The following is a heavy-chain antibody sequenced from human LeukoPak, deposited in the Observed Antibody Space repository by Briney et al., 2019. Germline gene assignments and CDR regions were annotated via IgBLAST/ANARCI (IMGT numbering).Heavy chain of an antibody. Sequence: GGSLRLSCAASGFTFSSYAMNWVRQAPGKGLEWVSGISGSGGSTYYADSVKGRLTISRDNSKNTLYLQMNSLRAEDTAVYYCAKDRYSNYGNWFDPWGQGTLVTVFS. J-gene: IGHJ5*02. CDR1: GFTFSSYA. CDR3: AKDRYSNYGNWFDP. V-gene: IGHV3-23*01. CDR2: ISGSGGST. D-gene: IGHD4-11*01.